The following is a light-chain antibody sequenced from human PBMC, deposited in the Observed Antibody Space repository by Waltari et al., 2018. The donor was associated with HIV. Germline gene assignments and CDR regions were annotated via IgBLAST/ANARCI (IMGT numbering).Light chain of an antibody. V-gene: IGLV1-40*01. CDR1: SSNIGTHA. CDR2: ISN. Sequence: QSVLTQPPSVSGAPGQRVTLACTGTSSNIGTHAVHRYQQFPGTAPRLLIYISNNRPSGVPDRFSASKSGTSASLAITGLQADDEAYYYCQSSDSTLSGSVFGGGTKLTVL. CDR3: QSSDSTLSGSV. J-gene: IGLJ2*01.